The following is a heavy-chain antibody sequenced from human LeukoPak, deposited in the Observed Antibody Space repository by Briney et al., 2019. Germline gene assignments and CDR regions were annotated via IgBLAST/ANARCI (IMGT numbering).Heavy chain of an antibody. Sequence: SETLSLTCTVSGGSISSGGYYWSWIRQSPGKGLEWIGGINHSGNTNHNPSLKSRVTISVDTSKSQFSLKLNSVTAADTAVYYCARQGYSAYDWIHYYYHYMDVWGEGTTVTVSS. CDR2: INHSGNT. CDR3: ARQGYSAYDWIHYYYHYMDV. V-gene: IGHV4-61*08. J-gene: IGHJ6*03. CDR1: GGSISSGGYY. D-gene: IGHD5-12*01.